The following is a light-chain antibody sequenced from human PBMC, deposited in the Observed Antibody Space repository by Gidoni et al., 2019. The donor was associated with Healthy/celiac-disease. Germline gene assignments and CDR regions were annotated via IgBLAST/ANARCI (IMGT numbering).Light chain of an antibody. Sequence: SYELTQPPSVSVSPGQTASITCSGDKLGDKYACWYQQKPGQSPVLVIYQDSKRPSGIPERFSGYNAGNTATLTISGTQAMDEADYYCQAWDSSTVVFGGGNKLTVL. CDR2: QDS. CDR3: QAWDSSTVV. CDR1: KLGDKY. V-gene: IGLV3-1*01. J-gene: IGLJ2*01.